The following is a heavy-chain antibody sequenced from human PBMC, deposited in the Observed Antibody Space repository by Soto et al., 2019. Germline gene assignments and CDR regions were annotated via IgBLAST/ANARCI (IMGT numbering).Heavy chain of an antibody. V-gene: IGHV1-18*04. CDR2: ISGYNRNT. CDR1: GYTFTIYG. Sequence: QVQLVQSGAEVKKPGASVKVSCKASGYTFTIYGISWVRQAPGQGLEWMGWISGYNRNTDYAQNLQDRVTLTTDASTSSVYMELRSLRSDDTAVYYCARVDYYDSSGYYGYWGQGILITVSS. J-gene: IGHJ4*02. CDR3: ARVDYYDSSGYYGY. D-gene: IGHD3-22*01.